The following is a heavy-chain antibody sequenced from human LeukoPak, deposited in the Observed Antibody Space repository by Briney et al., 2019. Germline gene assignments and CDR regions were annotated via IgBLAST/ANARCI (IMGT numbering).Heavy chain of an antibody. CDR3: AKTYYDILTGYGGPYYMDV. V-gene: IGHV4-59*01. D-gene: IGHD3-9*01. CDR1: GGSISSYY. J-gene: IGHJ6*03. Sequence: SETLFLTCTVSGGSISSYYWSWIRQPPGKGLEWIGYIYYSGSTNYDPSLKSRVTISVDTSKNQFSLKLSSVTAADTAVYYCAKTYYDILTGYGGPYYMDVWGKGTTVTVSS. CDR2: IYYSGST.